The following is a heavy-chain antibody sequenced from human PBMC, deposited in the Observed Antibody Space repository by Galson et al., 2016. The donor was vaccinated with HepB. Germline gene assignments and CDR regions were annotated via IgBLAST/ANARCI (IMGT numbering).Heavy chain of an antibody. Sequence: SVKVSCKVSGLPLRQFSMHWVRQVPGKGLEWLGGGDPEDGKKIYRKSLQGRVSMTEDTSTHTPYMEHSGLTSVDTALYYCTTSNSSIWHLYWGQGTTVTVSS. CDR1: GLPLRQFS. V-gene: IGHV1-24*01. J-gene: IGHJ6*02. CDR3: TTSNSSIWHLY. D-gene: IGHD6-19*01. CDR2: GDPEDGKK.